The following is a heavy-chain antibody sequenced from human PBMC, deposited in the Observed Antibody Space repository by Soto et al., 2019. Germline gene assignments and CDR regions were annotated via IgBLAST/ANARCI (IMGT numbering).Heavy chain of an antibody. CDR3: AKEGTTKRSYYFDF. V-gene: IGHV4-34*01. Sequence: SXTLSLTCAVYGGSFSGYYWTWIRQPPGTGLEWIGEINHSGSTNYNPSLKSRVTISVDNSKDTLYLQMNSLRAEDTAVYYCAKEGTTKRSYYFDFWGQGTLVTVSS. D-gene: IGHD1-26*01. CDR2: INHSGST. CDR1: GGSFSGYY. J-gene: IGHJ4*02.